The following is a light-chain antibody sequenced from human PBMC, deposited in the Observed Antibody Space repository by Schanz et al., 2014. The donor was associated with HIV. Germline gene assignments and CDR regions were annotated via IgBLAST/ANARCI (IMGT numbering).Light chain of an antibody. CDR2: NSH. CDR3: QSYDSNLSGSDVV. CDR1: SSNVGRYT. V-gene: IGLV1-44*01. J-gene: IGLJ2*01. Sequence: QSVLTQPPSASGTPGQRVTISCSGGSSNVGRYTVAWYQQVPGTAPKLLISNSHQRPSGVTGRFSGSKSGTSASLAITGLQADDEADYYCQSYDSNLSGSDVVFGGGTKLTVL.